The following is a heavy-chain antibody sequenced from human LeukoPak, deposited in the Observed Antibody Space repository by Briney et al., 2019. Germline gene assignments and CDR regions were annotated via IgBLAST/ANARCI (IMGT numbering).Heavy chain of an antibody. V-gene: IGHV1-69*05. CDR1: GYTFTGYY. D-gene: IGHD3-9*01. Sequence: ASVKVSCKASGYTFTGYYMHWVRQAPGQGLEWMGRIIPIFGTANYAQKFQGRVTITTDESTSTAYMELSSLRSEDTAVYYCARDRGYDILTGYYFDYWGQGTLVTVSS. CDR3: ARDRGYDILTGYYFDY. CDR2: IIPIFGTA. J-gene: IGHJ4*02.